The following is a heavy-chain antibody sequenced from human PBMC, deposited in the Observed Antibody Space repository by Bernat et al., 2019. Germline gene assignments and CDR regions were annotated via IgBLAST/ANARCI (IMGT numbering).Heavy chain of an antibody. J-gene: IGHJ6*02. D-gene: IGHD6-13*01. CDR1: GFTFSSYG. Sequence: QVQLVESGGGVVQPGRSLRLSCAASGFTFSSYGMHWVRQAPGKGLEWVAVIWYDGSNKYYADSVKGRFTISRDNSKNTLYLQMNSLRAEDTAVYYCAKVGYSLESPGGMDVWGQGTTVTVSS. V-gene: IGHV3-33*06. CDR3: AKVGYSLESPGGMDV. CDR2: IWYDGSNK.